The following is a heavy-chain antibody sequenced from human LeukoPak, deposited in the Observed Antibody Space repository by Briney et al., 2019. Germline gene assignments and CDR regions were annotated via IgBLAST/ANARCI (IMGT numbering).Heavy chain of an antibody. CDR1: GASIRSYY. D-gene: IGHD3-22*01. Sequence: SETLSLTCTVSGASIRSYYWSWIRQPPGKGLQWIGNIYYSGSTNYNPSLKSRVTISADTSENQFSLKLSSVTAADTAVYYCARDISDSSGYYRHFDYWGQGTLVTVSS. CDR2: IYYSGST. J-gene: IGHJ4*02. V-gene: IGHV4-59*01. CDR3: ARDISDSSGYYRHFDY.